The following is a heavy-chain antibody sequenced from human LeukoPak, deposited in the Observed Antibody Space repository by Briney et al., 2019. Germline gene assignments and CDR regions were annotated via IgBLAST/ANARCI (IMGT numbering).Heavy chain of an antibody. CDR1: GGSISSSNW. Sequence: SGTLSLTCAVSGGSISSSNWWSWVRQPPGKGLEGIGEIYHSGSTNYNPSLKSRVTISVDKSKNQFSLKLSSVTAADTAVYYCARGIVVVPAAMRRSWFDPWGQGTLVTVSS. D-gene: IGHD2-2*01. CDR3: ARGIVVVPAAMRRSWFDP. J-gene: IGHJ5*02. CDR2: IYHSGST. V-gene: IGHV4-4*02.